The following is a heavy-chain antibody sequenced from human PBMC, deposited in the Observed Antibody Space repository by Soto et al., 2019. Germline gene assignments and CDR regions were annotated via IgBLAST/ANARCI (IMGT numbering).Heavy chain of an antibody. Sequence: PSETLSLTCAVSGYSITSGYYWGWVRQAPGKGLEWIGSIYRSGRTYYNPSLKSRVTISVDTSKNQFSLKLTSVTAADTAVYYCAREELLYYFDFWGQGTLVTVSS. V-gene: IGHV4-38-2*02. J-gene: IGHJ4*02. CDR2: IYRSGRT. D-gene: IGHD1-7*01. CDR1: GYSITSGYY. CDR3: AREELLYYFDF.